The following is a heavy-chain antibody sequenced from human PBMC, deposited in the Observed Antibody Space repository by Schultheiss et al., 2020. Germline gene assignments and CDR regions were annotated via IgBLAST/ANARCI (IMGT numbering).Heavy chain of an antibody. Sequence: SETLSLTCSVSDGSIRRYYWSRIRQPPGKGLEWIGEINHSGSTNYNPSLKSRVTILVDTSKNQFSLKLSSVTAADTAVYYCARTHPIAAAGTSDAFDIWGQGTMVTVSS. D-gene: IGHD6-13*01. CDR2: INHSGST. V-gene: IGHV4-34*01. CDR3: ARTHPIAAAGTSDAFDI. CDR1: DGSIRRYY. J-gene: IGHJ3*02.